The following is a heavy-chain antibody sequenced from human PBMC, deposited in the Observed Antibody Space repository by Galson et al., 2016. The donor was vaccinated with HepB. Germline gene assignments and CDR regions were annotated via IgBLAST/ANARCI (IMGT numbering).Heavy chain of an antibody. CDR1: GFTFNTYN. J-gene: IGHJ4*02. V-gene: IGHV3-21*01. D-gene: IGHD3-22*01. CDR3: ATGEDSSGFSRDCAY. Sequence: SLRLSCAASGFTFNTYNMNWVRQAPGKGLEWVSSISSRSSYIFYADSLKGRFTISRATAKNSLYLQMNSLRAEDTAVYCCATGEDSSGFSRDCAYWGQGTVVTVSS. CDR2: ISSRSSYI.